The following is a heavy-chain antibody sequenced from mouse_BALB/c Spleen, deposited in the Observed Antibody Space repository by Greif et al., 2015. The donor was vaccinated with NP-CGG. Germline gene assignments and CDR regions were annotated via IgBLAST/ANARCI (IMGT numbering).Heavy chain of an antibody. CDR3: ARGFAY. Sequence: EVQLQQSGPELVKPGASVRISCKASGYTFTDYNMHWVKQSHGKSLEWIGYIYPYNSGTGCNQKFKSKATLTVDNSSSTAYMELRSLTSEDSAVYYCARGFAYWGQGTLVTVSA. CDR2: IYPYNSGT. J-gene: IGHJ3*01. CDR1: GYTFTDYN. V-gene: IGHV1S29*02.